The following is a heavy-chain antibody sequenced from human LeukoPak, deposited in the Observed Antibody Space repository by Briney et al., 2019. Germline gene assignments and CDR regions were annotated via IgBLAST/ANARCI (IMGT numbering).Heavy chain of an antibody. CDR3: ARHAIAAPGSQFWFDP. J-gene: IGHJ5*02. Sequence: GASLKISCKGSGYTFTNYWIGWVRQMPGKGMEWLGIIYPGDSDTRYSPSFQGQVTISVDKSISTAYLQWTSLKASDTAMYYCARHAIAAPGSQFWFDPWGQGTLVTVSS. D-gene: IGHD6-13*01. V-gene: IGHV5-51*01. CDR2: IYPGDSDT. CDR1: GYTFTNYW.